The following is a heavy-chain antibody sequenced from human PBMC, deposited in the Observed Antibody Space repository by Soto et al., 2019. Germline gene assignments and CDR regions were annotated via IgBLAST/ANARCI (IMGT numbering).Heavy chain of an antibody. CDR1: GGTFSTFA. CDR2: LIPTFNRP. V-gene: IGHV1-69*01. D-gene: IGHD3-3*01. CDR3: ARDIDAFYKSFGD. J-gene: IGHJ4*02. Sequence: QVQLVQSGAEMKKPGSSVKVSCKTSGGTFSTFAINWVRQAPGQGLEWIGGLIPTFNRPNYAQRYQGRVSISADESTSTVYLQLRSLRSEDTAMYYCARDIDAFYKSFGDWGPGTLVTVSS.